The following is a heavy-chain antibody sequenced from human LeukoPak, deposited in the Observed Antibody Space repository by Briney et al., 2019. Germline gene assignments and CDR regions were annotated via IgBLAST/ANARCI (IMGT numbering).Heavy chain of an antibody. V-gene: IGHV3-30*02. CDR2: IRYDRRNQ. CDR3: AKDYSDSSGYFRVPHVFDF. D-gene: IGHD3-22*01. J-gene: IGHJ4*02. CDR1: GFTLSSYA. Sequence: GGSLRLSCAASGFTLSSYAMSWVRQAPGKGLEWVAFIRYDRRNQYYADSVKGRFTISRDNSKNTLYLQMNSLRAEDTAVYYCAKDYSDSSGYFRVPHVFDFWGQGTLVTVSS.